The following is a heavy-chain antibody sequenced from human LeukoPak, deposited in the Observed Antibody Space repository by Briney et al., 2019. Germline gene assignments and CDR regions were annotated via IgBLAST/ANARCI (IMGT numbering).Heavy chain of an antibody. CDR1: GFAFSSYA. V-gene: IGHV3-23*01. CDR3: VKGRRFGEFDY. CDR2: ISGGGGST. Sequence: GGSLRLSCAASGFAFSSYAMGGGRRGPGKGLEWVSAISGGGGSTYYADSVKGRFTISRDNSTNTLYLQTNSPRAEDTAVYYCVKGRRFGEFDYWGQGTLVTVSS. J-gene: IGHJ4*02. D-gene: IGHD3-10*01.